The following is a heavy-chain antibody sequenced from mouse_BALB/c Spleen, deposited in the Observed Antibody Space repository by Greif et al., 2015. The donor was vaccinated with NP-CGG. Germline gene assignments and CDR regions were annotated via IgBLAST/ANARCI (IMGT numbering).Heavy chain of an antibody. J-gene: IGHJ2*01. CDR1: GFTFSSYT. D-gene: IGHD1-2*01. Sequence: EVKVVESGGGLVKPGGSLKLSCAASGFTFSSYTMSWVRQTPEKRLEWVATISSGGGNTYYPDSVKGRFTISRDNAKNNLYLQMSSLRSEDTALYYCARCPFITTATVYFDYWGQGTTLTVSS. V-gene: IGHV5-9*03. CDR3: ARCPFITTATVYFDY. CDR2: ISSGGGNT.